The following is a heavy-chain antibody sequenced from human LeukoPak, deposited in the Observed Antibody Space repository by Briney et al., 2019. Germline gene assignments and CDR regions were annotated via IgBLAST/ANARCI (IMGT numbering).Heavy chain of an antibody. V-gene: IGHV4-39*01. Sequence: PSETLSLTCTVSGGSISSSSYYWGWIRQHPGKGLEWIGSIYYSGSTYYNPSLKSRVTISVDTSKNQSSLKLSSVTAADTAVYYCARQEIVVVPAATNAFDIWGQGTMVTVSS. CDR2: IYYSGST. CDR1: GGSISSSSYY. D-gene: IGHD2-2*01. CDR3: ARQEIVVVPAATNAFDI. J-gene: IGHJ3*02.